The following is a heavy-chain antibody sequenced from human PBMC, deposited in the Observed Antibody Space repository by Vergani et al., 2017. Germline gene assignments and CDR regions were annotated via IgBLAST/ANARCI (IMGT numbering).Heavy chain of an antibody. D-gene: IGHD2-21*01. CDR3: ARDIPRGASYFDF. CDR2: IEDDGDDK. J-gene: IGHJ4*02. Sequence: VQLVESGGGFVRPGESLRLSCAASGFTFSKYWMTWVRQAPGKGLEWVANIEDDGDDKNYADSVKGRFTISRDNADNSVYLQMNSLRPVDTAVYYCARDIPRGASYFDFWGRGALVIVSS. CDR1: GFTFSKYW. V-gene: IGHV3-7*01.